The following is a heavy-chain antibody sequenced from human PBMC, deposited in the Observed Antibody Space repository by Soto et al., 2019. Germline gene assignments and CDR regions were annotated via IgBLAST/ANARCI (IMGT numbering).Heavy chain of an antibody. J-gene: IGHJ6*02. CDR3: ARDSGPSGVRQYGMDV. V-gene: IGHV3-48*03. D-gene: IGHD3-10*01. CDR1: GPIFSSYE. Sequence: EVQLVESGGGLVQPGGSLRLSCAASGPIFSSYEMNWVRQAPGKGLEWVSYISTSGFSIYYADSVKGRFTISRDNAKNSLYLQMNSLRAEDTAVYYCARDSGPSGVRQYGMDVWGQGTTVTVSS. CDR2: ISTSGFSI.